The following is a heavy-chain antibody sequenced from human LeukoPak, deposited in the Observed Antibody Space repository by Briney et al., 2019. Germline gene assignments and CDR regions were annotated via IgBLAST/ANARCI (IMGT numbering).Heavy chain of an antibody. CDR2: MNPNSGNT. CDR3: ARRSSSGSAFDI. Sequence: ASVKVSCKASGYTFTSYDINWVRQATGQGLEWMGWMNPNSGNTGYAQKFQGRVTMTRSTSIGTAYMEMSSLRSEDTAVYYCARRSSSGSAFDIWGQGTMVTVSP. CDR1: GYTFTSYD. J-gene: IGHJ3*02. D-gene: IGHD6-25*01. V-gene: IGHV1-8*01.